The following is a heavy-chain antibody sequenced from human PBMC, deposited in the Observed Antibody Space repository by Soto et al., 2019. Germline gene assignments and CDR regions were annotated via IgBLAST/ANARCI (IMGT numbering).Heavy chain of an antibody. CDR2: IIPIFGTA. Sequence: QVQLVQSGAEVKKPGSSVKVSCKASGGTFSSYAISWVRQAPGQGLEWMGGIIPIFGTANYAQKFQGRVTITADDSTSTAYRELSSLRSEDTAVYYCARGRFFDGYATPYYYYYGMDVWGQGTTVTVSS. CDR1: GGTFSSYA. D-gene: IGHD2-8*01. J-gene: IGHJ6*02. V-gene: IGHV1-69*01. CDR3: ARGRFFDGYATPYYYYYGMDV.